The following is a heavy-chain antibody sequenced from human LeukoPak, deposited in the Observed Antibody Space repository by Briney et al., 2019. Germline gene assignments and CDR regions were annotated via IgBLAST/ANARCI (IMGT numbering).Heavy chain of an antibody. D-gene: IGHD3-3*01. Sequence: GGSLRLSCAASGFTFDDYGMSWVRQAPGKGLEWVSGINWNGGSTGYADSVKGRFTISRDNTKNSPYLQMNSLRAEDTALYYCARGYDFWSGYREDAFDIWGQGTMVTVSS. V-gene: IGHV3-20*04. J-gene: IGHJ3*02. CDR1: GFTFDDYG. CDR2: INWNGGST. CDR3: ARGYDFWSGYREDAFDI.